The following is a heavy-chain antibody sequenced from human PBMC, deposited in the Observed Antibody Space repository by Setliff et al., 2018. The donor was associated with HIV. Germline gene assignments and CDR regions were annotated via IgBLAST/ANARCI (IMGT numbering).Heavy chain of an antibody. CDR3: ARVRGYSSSSRDFYYHNMEV. V-gene: IGHV4-39*02. J-gene: IGHJ6*03. Sequence: SETLSLTCTVSGGSISTSNYYWGWVRQPPGKGLEWVGNVHYSGNTYYTSSLQSRVIISADTSKSQFYLRLSSVTAADTGVYYCARVRGYSSSSRDFYYHNMEVWGKGTTVTVSS. CDR1: GGSISTSNYY. D-gene: IGHD6-6*01. CDR2: VHYSGNT.